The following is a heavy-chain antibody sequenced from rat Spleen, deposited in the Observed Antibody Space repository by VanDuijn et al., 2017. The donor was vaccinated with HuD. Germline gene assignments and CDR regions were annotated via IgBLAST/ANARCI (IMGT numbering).Heavy chain of an antibody. J-gene: IGHJ2*01. V-gene: IGHV5-19*01. CDR1: GFTFSNYG. CDR3: TRRVYTTDYGYFDY. D-gene: IGHD1-6*01. CDR2: ISPSGGST. Sequence: EVQLVESGGGLVQPGRSLKLSCAASGFTFSNYGMHWIRQAPTKGLDWVASISPSGGSTHYRDSVKGRFTISRENAKSTLYLQMDSLRSEDTATYYCTRRVYTTDYGYFDYWGQGVMVTVSS.